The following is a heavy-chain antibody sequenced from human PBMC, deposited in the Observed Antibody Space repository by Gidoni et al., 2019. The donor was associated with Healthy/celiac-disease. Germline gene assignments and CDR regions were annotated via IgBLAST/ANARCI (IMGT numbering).Heavy chain of an antibody. D-gene: IGHD4-17*01. V-gene: IGHV4-30-2*01. CDR1: GGYISRGGYS. Sequence: QLQLQESGSGLVKPSQTLSLTCAVSGGYISRGGYSWSWIRQPPGKGLEWIGYIYHSGSTYYNPSLKSRVTISVDRSKNQFSLKLSSVTAADTAVYYCARATVTTNAFDIWGQGTMVTVSS. J-gene: IGHJ3*02. CDR3: ARATVTTNAFDI. CDR2: IYHSGST.